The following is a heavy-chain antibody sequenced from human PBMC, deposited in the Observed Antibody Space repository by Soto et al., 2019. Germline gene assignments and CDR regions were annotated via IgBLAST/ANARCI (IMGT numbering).Heavy chain of an antibody. D-gene: IGHD2-2*01. CDR1: GYTLTELS. Sequence: ASVKVSCKVSGYTLTELSMHWVRQAPGKGLEWMGGFDPEDGETIYAQKFQGRDTMTEDTSTDTAYMELSSLRSEDTAVYYCATYDGYCSSTSCYRNFDYWGQGTLVTVSS. CDR2: FDPEDGET. CDR3: ATYDGYCSSTSCYRNFDY. J-gene: IGHJ4*02. V-gene: IGHV1-24*01.